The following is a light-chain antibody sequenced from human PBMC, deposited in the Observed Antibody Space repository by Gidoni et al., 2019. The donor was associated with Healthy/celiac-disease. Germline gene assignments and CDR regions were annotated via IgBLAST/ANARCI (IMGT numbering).Light chain of an antibody. CDR1: SSNIGSNT. Sequence: QSVLPQPPSASGTPGQRVTIPCSGSSSNIGSNTVNWYQQLPGTTPKHLIYSNNQRPSGVPDRFSGSKSGTSASLASSGLQSEDEADYYCAAWDDSLNGLVFGGGTKLTVL. V-gene: IGLV1-44*01. J-gene: IGLJ3*02. CDR3: AAWDDSLNGLV. CDR2: SNN.